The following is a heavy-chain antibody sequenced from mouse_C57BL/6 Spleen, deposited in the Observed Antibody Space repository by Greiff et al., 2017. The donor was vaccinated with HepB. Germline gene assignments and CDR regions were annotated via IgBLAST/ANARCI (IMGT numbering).Heavy chain of an antibody. CDR2: IYPRSGNT. J-gene: IGHJ2*01. Sequence: VQVVESGAELARPGASVKLSCKASGYTFTSYGISWVKQRTGQGLEWIGEIYPRSGNTYYNEKFKGKATLTADKSSSTAYLELRSLTSEDSAVYFCAREGASLPYYFDYWGQGTTLTVSS. CDR1: GYTFTSYG. V-gene: IGHV1-81*01. CDR3: AREGASLPYYFDY. D-gene: IGHD2-12*01.